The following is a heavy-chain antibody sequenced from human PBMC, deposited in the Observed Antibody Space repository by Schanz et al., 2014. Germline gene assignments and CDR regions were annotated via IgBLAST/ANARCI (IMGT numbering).Heavy chain of an antibody. D-gene: IGHD2-2*01. CDR1: GYTFTSYD. J-gene: IGHJ4*02. CDR3: ARGGFVDRTSFDS. CDR2: MNSKTGNT. Sequence: QVQLVQSGAEGKKPGASVKVSCKASGYTFTSYDINWVRQATGQGLEWMGWMNSKTGNTGYAQRYHGRLTVTRNTSTSTVNMKLSSLAAEDAAVYYCARGGFVDRTSFDSWGQGTLXTVSS. V-gene: IGHV1-8*01.